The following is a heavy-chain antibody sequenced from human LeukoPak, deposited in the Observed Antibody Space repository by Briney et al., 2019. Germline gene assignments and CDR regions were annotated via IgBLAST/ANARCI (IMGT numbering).Heavy chain of an antibody. D-gene: IGHD7-27*01. CDR2: ISQSGIT. CDR1: GVSFSGYY. J-gene: IGHJ4*02. CDR3: TRTSPGVPLDF. Sequence: SETLSLTCALSGVSFSGYYWSWIRQPPGKGPQWIGQISQSGITDYNPSLKSRVTISLDTSKNQFSLRLSFVTAADAAVYYCTRTSPGVPLDFWGRGTLVTVSS. V-gene: IGHV4-34*01.